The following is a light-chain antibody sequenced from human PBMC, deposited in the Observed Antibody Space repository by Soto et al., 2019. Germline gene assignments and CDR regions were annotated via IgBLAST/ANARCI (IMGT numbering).Light chain of an antibody. CDR2: DAS. V-gene: IGKV3-11*01. CDR3: QQRSDWPLT. J-gene: IGKJ5*01. CDR1: QSVSSY. Sequence: EIVLTQSPATLSLSPVERATLSCRASQSVSSYLAWYQQKPGQPPRLPIYDASNRATGIPARFSGSGSGTDFTLTISSLDPEDFAVYYCQQRSDWPLTFGQGTRLEI.